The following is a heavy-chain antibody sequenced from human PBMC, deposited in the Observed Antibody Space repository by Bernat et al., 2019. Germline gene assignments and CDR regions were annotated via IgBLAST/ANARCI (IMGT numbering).Heavy chain of an antibody. CDR2: IKEDGSET. V-gene: IGHV3-7*01. Sequence: EVQLVESGGGLVQPGGSLRLSCAASGFTFNNYWMSWVRQAPGKGLEWVANIKEDGSETYYVDSVKGRFTISRDNAKNSLYLQVNSLRAEDAAVYYCARVRNVDIVAMRGYFDNWGQGTLVTVSS. J-gene: IGHJ4*02. CDR1: GFTFNNYW. D-gene: IGHD5-12*01. CDR3: ARVRNVDIVAMRGYFDN.